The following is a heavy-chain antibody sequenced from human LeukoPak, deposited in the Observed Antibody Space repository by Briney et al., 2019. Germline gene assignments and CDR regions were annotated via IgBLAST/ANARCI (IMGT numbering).Heavy chain of an antibody. CDR2: ISSSSSTI. CDR1: GFTFSSYS. Sequence: GGSLRLSCAASGFTFSSYSMNWVRQAPGKGLEWVSYISSSSSTIYYADSVKGRFTISRDNAKNSLYLQMNSLRAEDTAVYYCARDVVAAAAIYYYYMDVWGKGTTVTVSS. D-gene: IGHD6-13*01. V-gene: IGHV3-48*01. CDR3: ARDVVAAAAIYYYYMDV. J-gene: IGHJ6*03.